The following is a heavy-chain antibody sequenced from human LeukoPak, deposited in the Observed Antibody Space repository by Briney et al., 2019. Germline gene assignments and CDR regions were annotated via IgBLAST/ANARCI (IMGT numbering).Heavy chain of an antibody. V-gene: IGHV3-53*04. J-gene: IGHJ6*02. CDR1: GFTVSSNY. CDR2: IYSGGST. Sequence: GGSLRLSCAASGFTVSSNYMSWVRQAPGKGLEWVSVIYSGGSTYYADSVKGRFTISRHNSKNTLYLQMNSLRAEDPAVYYCARAEYHYYYGMDVWGQGTTVTVSS. CDR3: ARAEYHYYYGMDV.